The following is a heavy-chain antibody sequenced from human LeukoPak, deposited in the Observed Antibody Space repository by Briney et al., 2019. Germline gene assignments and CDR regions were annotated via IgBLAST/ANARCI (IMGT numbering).Heavy chain of an antibody. J-gene: IGHJ4*02. CDR3: ARGYSSGGYYNGG. Sequence: KTSETLSLTCAVYGGSFSGYYWSWIRQPPGKGLEWIGEINRGGTTAYNPSLKSRVTISVDSSKNQFSLKLSSVTAADTAVYYCARGYSSGGYYNGGWGQGTLVTVSS. D-gene: IGHD3-10*01. V-gene: IGHV4-34*01. CDR1: GGSFSGYY. CDR2: INRGGTT.